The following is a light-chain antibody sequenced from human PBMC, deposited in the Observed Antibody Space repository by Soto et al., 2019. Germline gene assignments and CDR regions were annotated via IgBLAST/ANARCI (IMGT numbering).Light chain of an antibody. CDR3: QQSYSISVT. CDR1: QSINSH. V-gene: IGKV1-39*01. CDR2: AAS. Sequence: DIQMTQSPSSLSASVGDRVTITCRASQSINSHLNWYQQKPGKAPKLLIYAASSLQSGVPSRFGGSGSGTDFTLTISSLQPEDFATYYCQQSYSISVTFGQGTKVEIK. J-gene: IGKJ1*01.